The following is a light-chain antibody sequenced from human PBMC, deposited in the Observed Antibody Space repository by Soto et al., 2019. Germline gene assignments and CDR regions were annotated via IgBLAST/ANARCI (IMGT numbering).Light chain of an antibody. CDR2: DTS. CDR1: PGPVTSTHY. V-gene: IGLV7-46*01. Sequence: QAVVTQDPSLTVSPGGTVTLTCDSSPGPVTSTHYPYWFQQKPGQAPRTLIYDTSNRHSWTPARFSGSLLGGKAALTLSGAQPEDEADYHCLLSYSGDVVFGGGTKLTVL. J-gene: IGLJ3*02. CDR3: LLSYSGDVV.